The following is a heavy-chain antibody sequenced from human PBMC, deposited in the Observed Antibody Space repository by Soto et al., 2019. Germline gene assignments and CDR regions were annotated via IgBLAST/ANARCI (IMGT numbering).Heavy chain of an antibody. V-gene: IGHV4-31*03. CDR1: GGSISSGGYY. CDR2: IYYSGST. CDR3: ARDGSSSWHCYGMDV. D-gene: IGHD5-12*01. Sequence: SETLSLTCTVSGGSISSGGYYWSWIRQHPGKGLEWIGYIYYSGSTYYNPSLKSRVTISVDTSKNQFSLKLSSVTAADTAVYYCARDGSSSWHCYGMDVWGQGTTVTVSS. J-gene: IGHJ6*02.